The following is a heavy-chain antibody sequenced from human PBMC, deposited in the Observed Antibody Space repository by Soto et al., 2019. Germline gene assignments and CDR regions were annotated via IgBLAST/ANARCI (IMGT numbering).Heavy chain of an antibody. V-gene: IGHV3-21*01. J-gene: IGHJ6*02. CDR3: ACLMGNWNDGLYYYYGMDV. CDR1: GFTFSSYS. Sequence: GGSLRLSCAASGFTFSSYSMNWVRQAPGKGLEWVSSISSSSYIYYADSVKGRFTISRDNAKNSLYLQMNSLRAEDTAVYYCACLMGNWNDGLYYYYGMDVWGQGTTVTVSS. D-gene: IGHD1-1*01. CDR2: ISSSSYI.